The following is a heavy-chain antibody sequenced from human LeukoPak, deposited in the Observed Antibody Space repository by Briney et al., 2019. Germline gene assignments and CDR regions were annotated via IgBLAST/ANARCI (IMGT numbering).Heavy chain of an antibody. CDR2: INWNGGST. D-gene: IGHD3-10*01. V-gene: IGHV3-20*01. CDR1: GFTFDYYG. CDR3: ARDRGNYGMDV. Sequence: GGSLILSCAASGFTFDYYGMSWVRQAPGKGLEWVSGINWNGGSTGYADSVKGRFTISRDNAKNSLYLQMNSLRAEDTALYHCARDRGNYGMDVWGQGTTVTVSS. J-gene: IGHJ6*02.